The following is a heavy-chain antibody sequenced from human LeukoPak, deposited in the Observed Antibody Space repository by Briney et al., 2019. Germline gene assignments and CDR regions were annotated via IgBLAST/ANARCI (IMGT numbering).Heavy chain of an antibody. CDR1: GFTFSSYS. V-gene: IGHV3-21*04. CDR3: AKEGFVRVTAIPDSYYYSMDV. D-gene: IGHD2-21*02. J-gene: IGHJ6*03. CDR2: ISSSSSYI. Sequence: GGSLRLSCAASGFTFSSYSMNWVRQAPGKGLEWVSSISSSSSYIYYADSVKGRFTISRGNAKNSLYLQMNSLRAEDTAVYYCAKEGFVRVTAIPDSYYYSMDVWGKGTTVTVSS.